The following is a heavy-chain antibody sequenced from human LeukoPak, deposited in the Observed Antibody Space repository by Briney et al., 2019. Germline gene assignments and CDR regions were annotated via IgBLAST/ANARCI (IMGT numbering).Heavy chain of an antibody. CDR3: ARDLYYYDSSGYPAEFDY. CDR1: GFTLSSYA. J-gene: IGHJ4*02. V-gene: IGHV3-23*01. CDR2: ISGSGDNT. Sequence: GGPLRLSCAASGFTLSSYAMTWVRQAPGKGLEWVSVISGSGDNTYYADSVKGRFTISRDNSKNTLYLQMNSLRAEDTAVYYCARDLYYYDSSGYPAEFDYWGQGTLVTVSS. D-gene: IGHD3-22*01.